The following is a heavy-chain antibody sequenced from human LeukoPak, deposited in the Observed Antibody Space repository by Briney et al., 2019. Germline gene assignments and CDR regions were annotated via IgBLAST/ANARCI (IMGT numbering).Heavy chain of an antibody. D-gene: IGHD6-19*01. CDR1: GFTFSSYA. CDR2: ISYDGSNK. V-gene: IGHV3-30*04. Sequence: PGRSLRLSCAASGFTFSSYAMHWVRQAPGKGLEWVAVISYDGSNKYYADSVKGRFTISRDNSKNTLYLQMNSLRAEDTAVYYCAKDGHSSGWLVNWGQGTLVTVSS. J-gene: IGHJ4*02. CDR3: AKDGHSSGWLVN.